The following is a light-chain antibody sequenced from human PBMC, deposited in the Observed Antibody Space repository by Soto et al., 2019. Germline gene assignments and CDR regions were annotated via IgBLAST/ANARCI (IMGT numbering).Light chain of an antibody. J-gene: IGLJ2*01. CDR2: ANS. CDR1: SSNIGAGYD. Sequence: QTVVTQPPSMSGAPGQRVTISCTGSSSNIGAGYDVHWYQQLPGTAPKLLIYANSDRPSGVPDRFSGSKSGTSVSLAITGLQAEDEADYYCQSYDSSLSGVIFGGGTKVTVL. V-gene: IGLV1-40*01. CDR3: QSYDSSLSGVI.